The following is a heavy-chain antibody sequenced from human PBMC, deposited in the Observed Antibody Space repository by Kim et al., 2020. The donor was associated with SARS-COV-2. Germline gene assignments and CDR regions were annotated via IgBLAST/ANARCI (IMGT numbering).Heavy chain of an antibody. CDR1: GFTFSRSW. V-gene: IGHV3-74*01. CDR2: IHPDGSST. Sequence: GGSLRLSCAASGFTFSRSWMYWVRQAPGKGLVWVSRIHPDGSSTAYADSVKGRFTISRDNAKNTLYLQMNSLRVEDTAVYFCASWFHGASYTFDSWGQGTLVTVSS. J-gene: IGHJ4*02. D-gene: IGHD3-10*01. CDR3: ASWFHGASYTFDS.